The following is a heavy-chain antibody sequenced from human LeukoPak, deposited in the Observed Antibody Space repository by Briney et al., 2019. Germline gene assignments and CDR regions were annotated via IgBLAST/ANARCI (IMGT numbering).Heavy chain of an antibody. Sequence: GGSLRLSCAASGFTFTSYGMHWVRQAPGKGLEWVAVIWYDGSNKYSTDSVKGRFTISRDNSKNTLYLQMNSLRAEDMAVYYCAGGSSWYRGIDYWGQGTLVTVSS. J-gene: IGHJ4*02. V-gene: IGHV3-30*02. CDR1: GFTFTSYG. CDR2: IWYDGSNK. D-gene: IGHD6-13*01. CDR3: AGGSSWYRGIDY.